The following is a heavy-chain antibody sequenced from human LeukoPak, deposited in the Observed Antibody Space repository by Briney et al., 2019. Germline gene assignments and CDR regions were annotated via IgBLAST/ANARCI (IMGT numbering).Heavy chain of an antibody. CDR2: IYYSGSA. V-gene: IGHV4-61*01. CDR3: ARGFGDWGLSWFDP. Sequence: PSDTLSLTCTVSGGSVSSGSYYWSWIRQPPGKGLEWIGYIYYSGSAKYNPSLKSRATISVDTSKNQFSLKLTSVTAADTAVYYCARGFGDWGLSWFDPWGQGTLVTVSS. D-gene: IGHD3-10*01. J-gene: IGHJ5*02. CDR1: GGSVSSGSYY.